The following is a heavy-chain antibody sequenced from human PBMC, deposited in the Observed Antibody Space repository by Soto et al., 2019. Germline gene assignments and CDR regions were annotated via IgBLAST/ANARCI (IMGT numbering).Heavy chain of an antibody. CDR3: AKDPHPPLYGMDV. J-gene: IGHJ6*02. V-gene: IGHV3-23*01. CDR2: ISGSGGST. Sequence: GGSLRLSCAASGFTVSSNYMSWVRQAPGKGLEWVSAISGSGGSTYYADSVKGRFTISRDNSKNTLYPQMNSLRAEDTAVYYCAKDPHPPLYGMDVWGQGTTVTVSS. CDR1: GFTVSSNY.